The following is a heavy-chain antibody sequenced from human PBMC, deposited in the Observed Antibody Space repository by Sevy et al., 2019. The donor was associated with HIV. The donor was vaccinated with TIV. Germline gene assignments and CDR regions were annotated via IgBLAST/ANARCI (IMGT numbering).Heavy chain of an antibody. CDR3: ARDGRGNRAFDI. D-gene: IGHD1-26*01. J-gene: IGHJ3*02. CDR2: ISGDGENT. Sequence: GGSQRLSCVASEFIFSSHAVSWVRQAPGKGLEWVSAISGDGENTHYADSVRGRFTISRDNFKNTLYLQMNSLRAEDTALYYCARDGRGNRAFDIWGPGTMVTVSS. V-gene: IGHV3-23*01. CDR1: EFIFSSHA.